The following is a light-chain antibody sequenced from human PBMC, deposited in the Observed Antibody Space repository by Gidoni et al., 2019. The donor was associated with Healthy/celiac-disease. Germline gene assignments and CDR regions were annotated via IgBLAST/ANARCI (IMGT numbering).Light chain of an antibody. V-gene: IGKV3-20*01. CDR2: GAS. CDR3: QQYGSSPRA. Sequence: SPGTLSLSPGERATLSCRASQSVSSSYLAWYQQKPGQAPRLLIYGASSRATGIPDRFSGSGSGTDFTLTISRLEPEDFAVYYCQQYGSSPRAFGGXTKVEIK. J-gene: IGKJ4*01. CDR1: QSVSSSY.